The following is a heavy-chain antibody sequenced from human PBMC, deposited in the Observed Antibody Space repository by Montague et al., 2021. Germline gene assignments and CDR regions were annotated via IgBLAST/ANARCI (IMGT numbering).Heavy chain of an antibody. CDR1: VFSISTSRVG. J-gene: IGHJ5*02. CDR2: IYWDDEK. CDR3: AQRVVWAAGQNWFDT. Sequence: PALVKPTQTLTLTCTFSVFSISTSRVGVGWIRQPPGKALEWLALIYWDDEKRFSPSFKRRLTITKDTSKNQVALTITNIDPVDTGTYYCAQRVVWAAGQNWFDTWGQGALVTVSS. D-gene: IGHD6-13*01. V-gene: IGHV2-5*02.